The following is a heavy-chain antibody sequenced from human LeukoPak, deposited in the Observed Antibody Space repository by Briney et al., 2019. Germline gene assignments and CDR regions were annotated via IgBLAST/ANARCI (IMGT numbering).Heavy chain of an antibody. CDR1: EYTFTNYL. Sequence: ASVKISCKSSEYTFTNYLLHWVRQAPGQGLEWVGRIAPSVDTTNYAQKFRDRVTMTRDTSTSTVYMELSSLRSEDTAVYYCVREESGGYFDYWGQGTLVTVSS. V-gene: IGHV1-46*01. D-gene: IGHD2-8*02. CDR3: VREESGGYFDY. J-gene: IGHJ4*02. CDR2: IAPSVDTT.